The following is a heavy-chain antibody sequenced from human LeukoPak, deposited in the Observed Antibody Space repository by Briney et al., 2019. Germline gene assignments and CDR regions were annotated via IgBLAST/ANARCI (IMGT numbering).Heavy chain of an antibody. CDR2: TYYSGST. Sequence: SETLSLTCTVSGGSISSSSYYWGWIRQPPGKGLEWIGSTYYSGSTYYNPSLKSRVTISVDTSKNQFSLKLSSVTAADTAVYYCARHARRYNWFDPWGQGTLVTVSS. J-gene: IGHJ5*02. CDR1: GGSISSSSYY. D-gene: IGHD2-15*01. CDR3: ARHARRYNWFDP. V-gene: IGHV4-39*01.